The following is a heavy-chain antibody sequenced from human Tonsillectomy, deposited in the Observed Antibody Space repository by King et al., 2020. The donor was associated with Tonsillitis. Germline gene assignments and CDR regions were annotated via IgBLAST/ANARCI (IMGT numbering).Heavy chain of an antibody. V-gene: IGHV4-59*01. CDR2: IYYSGST. CDR1: GGSISSYY. D-gene: IGHD6-6*01. CDR3: ARELGGAAPYDY. J-gene: IGHJ4*02. Sequence: QLQESGPGLVKPSETLSLTCTVSGGSISSYYWSWIRQPPGKGLEWIGYIYYSGSTNYNPSLKSRVTISVDTSKNQFSLKLSSVTAADTAVDYCARELGGAAPYDYWGQGTLVTVSS.